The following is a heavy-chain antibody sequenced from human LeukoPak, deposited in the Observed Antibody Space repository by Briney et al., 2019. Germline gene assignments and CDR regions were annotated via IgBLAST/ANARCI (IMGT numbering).Heavy chain of an antibody. Sequence: GGSLRLSCAASGFTFSSYGMSWVRQAPGKGLEWVSAISGSGGSTYYADSVKGRFTISRDNSKNTLYLQMNSLRAEDTAVYYCAKAPVTTCRGAFCYPFDYWGLGTLVTVSS. V-gene: IGHV3-23*01. CDR3: AKAPVTTCRGAFCYPFDY. D-gene: IGHD2-15*01. CDR1: GFTFSSYG. J-gene: IGHJ4*02. CDR2: ISGSGGST.